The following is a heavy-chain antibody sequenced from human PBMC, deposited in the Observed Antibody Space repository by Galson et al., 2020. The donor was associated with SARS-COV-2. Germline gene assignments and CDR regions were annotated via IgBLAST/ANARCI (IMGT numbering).Heavy chain of an antibody. CDR3: ARQEFRAHDYFDY. Sequence: ASETLSLTCTVSGGSISSTSYYWGWIRQPPGKGLEWIGSIYYTGSTYYNPSLKSRVTISVDTSKNQFSLRLSSVTAADTAVYYCARQEFRAHDYFDYWGQGTLVTVSS. J-gene: IGHJ4*02. CDR2: IYYTGST. V-gene: IGHV4-39*01. CDR1: GGSISSTSYY.